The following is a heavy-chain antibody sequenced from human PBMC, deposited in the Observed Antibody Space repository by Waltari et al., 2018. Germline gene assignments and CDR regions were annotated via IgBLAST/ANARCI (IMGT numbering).Heavy chain of an antibody. V-gene: IGHV3-48*01. CDR3: VRDPYHDPSGYPGY. J-gene: IGHJ4*02. CDR2: INSGSTTI. D-gene: IGHD3-22*01. Sequence: EVQLVESGGGLVQPGGSLRLACAASGFTFSGYRMNWVRQAPGKGPEWISYINSGSTTISYADSVRGRFTISRDNAKSFLYLDLFSLRGEDTAVYYCVRDPYHDPSGYPGYWGQGTLVIVSS. CDR1: GFTFSGYR.